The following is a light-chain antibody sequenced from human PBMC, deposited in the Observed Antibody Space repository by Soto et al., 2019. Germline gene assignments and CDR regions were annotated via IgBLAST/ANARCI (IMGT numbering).Light chain of an antibody. V-gene: IGKV1-39*01. J-gene: IGKJ2*01. CDR3: QQGSSAPFT. Sequence: DIQVTQSPSSLSASVGDRVTITCRTSQTINTYLNWYQQQPGKAPKLLIFSASTLHSGVPSRFSGSVSGTDFTLTITSLQPEDFATYYCQQGSSAPFTFGPGTQLEV. CDR1: QTINTY. CDR2: SAS.